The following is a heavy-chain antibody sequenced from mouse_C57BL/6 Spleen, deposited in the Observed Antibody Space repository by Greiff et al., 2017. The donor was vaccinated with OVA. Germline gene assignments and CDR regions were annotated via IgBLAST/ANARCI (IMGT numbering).Heavy chain of an antibody. J-gene: IGHJ2*01. D-gene: IGHD3-1*01. Sequence: QVQLQQPGAELVKPGASVKLSCKASGYTFTSYWMQWVKQRPGQGLEWIGEIDPSDSYTNYNQKFKGKATLTVDTSSSTAYLQLSSLTSEDSAVYYCARSGDPLYYFDDWGQGTTLTVSS. CDR2: IDPSDSYT. CDR3: ARSGDPLYYFDD. V-gene: IGHV1-50*01. CDR1: GYTFTSYW.